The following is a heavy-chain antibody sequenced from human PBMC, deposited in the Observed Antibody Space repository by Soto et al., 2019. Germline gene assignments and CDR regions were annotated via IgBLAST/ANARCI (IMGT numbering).Heavy chain of an antibody. CDR2: INPSGGST. J-gene: IGHJ6*02. D-gene: IGHD2-15*01. V-gene: IGHV1-46*01. CDR3: ARGVCGGGSCYGPASYYYYYALDV. Sequence: GXSVKVSCKASAYSLTSYYMHWVRQAPGQGLEWMGIINPSGGSTSYAHKFQGRVTMTTDTSTSTVYMELSSLRSDDTAVYYCARGVCGGGSCYGPASYYYYYALDVWGQGTTVTVSS. CDR1: AYSLTSYY.